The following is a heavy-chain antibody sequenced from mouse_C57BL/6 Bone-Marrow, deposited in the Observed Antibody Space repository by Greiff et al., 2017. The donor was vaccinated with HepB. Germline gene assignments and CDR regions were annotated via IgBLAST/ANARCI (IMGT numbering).Heavy chain of an antibody. J-gene: IGHJ2*01. CDR3: ARGGVLDY. CDR2: INYDGSST. V-gene: IGHV5-16*01. CDR1: GFTFSDYY. Sequence: EVQLQQSEGGLVQPGSSMKLSCTASGFTFSDYYMAWVRQVPEKGLEWVANINYDGSSTYYLDSLKSRFIISRDNAKNILYLQMSSLKSEDTATYYCARGGVLDYWGQGTTLTVSS.